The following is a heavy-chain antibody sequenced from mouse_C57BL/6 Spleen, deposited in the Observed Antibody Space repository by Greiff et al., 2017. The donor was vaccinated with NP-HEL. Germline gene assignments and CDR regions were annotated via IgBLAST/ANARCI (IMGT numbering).Heavy chain of an antibody. CDR3: ASRDYYGSSPWFAY. V-gene: IGHV1-50*01. D-gene: IGHD1-1*01. J-gene: IGHJ3*01. Sequence: QVQLQQSGAELVKPGASVKLSCKASGYTFTSYWMQWVKQRPGQGLEWIGEIDPSDSYTNYNQKFKGKATLTVDTSSSTAYMQLSSLTSEDSAVYYCASRDYYGSSPWFAYWGQGTLVTVSA. CDR2: IDPSDSYT. CDR1: GYTFTSYW.